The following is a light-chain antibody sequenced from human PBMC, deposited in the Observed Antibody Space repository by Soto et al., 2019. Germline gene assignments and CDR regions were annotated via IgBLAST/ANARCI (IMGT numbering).Light chain of an antibody. V-gene: IGKV1-5*01. CDR2: DTS. CDR1: QSISSW. CDR3: QQYNDLCT. Sequence: DILMTQSPSTLSVSVGDRVTITCRASQSISSWLAWYQQKPGKAPKLLIYDTSNLESGVPSRFSGSGSGTEFNLTISSLQPDDFATYYCQQYNDLCTFGQGTKLEIK. J-gene: IGKJ2*02.